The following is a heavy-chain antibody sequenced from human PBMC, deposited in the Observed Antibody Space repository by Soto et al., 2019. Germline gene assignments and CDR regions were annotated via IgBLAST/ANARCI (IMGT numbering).Heavy chain of an antibody. V-gene: IGHV5-51*01. CDR3: ARLDYYDSSGYYYSAHFDY. J-gene: IGHJ4*02. D-gene: IGHD3-22*01. Sequence: GESLKISCKGSGYSFTSYWIGRVRQMPGKGLEWMGIIYPGDSDTRYSPSFQGQVTISADKSISTAYMQWSSLKASDTAMYYCARLDYYDSSGYYYSAHFDYWGQGTLVTVSS. CDR2: IYPGDSDT. CDR1: GYSFTSYW.